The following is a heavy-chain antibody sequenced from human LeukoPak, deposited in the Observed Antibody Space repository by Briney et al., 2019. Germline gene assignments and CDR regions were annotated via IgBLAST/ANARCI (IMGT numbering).Heavy chain of an antibody. J-gene: IGHJ3*02. D-gene: IGHD5-18*01. CDR3: ARPFTAMADDAFDI. Sequence: PSETLSLTCTVSGGSISSSSYYWGWIRQPPGKGLEWIGSIYHSGSTYYNPSLKSRVTISVDTSKNQFSLKLSSVTAADTAVYYCARPFTAMADDAFDIWGQGTMVTVSS. CDR1: GGSISSSSYY. V-gene: IGHV4-39*07. CDR2: IYHSGST.